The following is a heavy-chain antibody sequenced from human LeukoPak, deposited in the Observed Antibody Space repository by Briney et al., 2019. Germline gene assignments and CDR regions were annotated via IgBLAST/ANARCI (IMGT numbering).Heavy chain of an antibody. V-gene: IGHV1-2*02. CDR3: ARVALFMGYGDGDYYFDN. J-gene: IGHJ4*02. D-gene: IGHD4-17*01. CDR1: VYTFTGYY. CDR2: INAYSGGT. Sequence: ASVTVSCNTSVYTFTGYYMHWVRQATGQGLEWMGWINAYSGGTNYAQKFQGRVTMTRDTSISTAYMELSRLRSDDTAVYYCARVALFMGYGDGDYYFDNWGQGTLVTVS.